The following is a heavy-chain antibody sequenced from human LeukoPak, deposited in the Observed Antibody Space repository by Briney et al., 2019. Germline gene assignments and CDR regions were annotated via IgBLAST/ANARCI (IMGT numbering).Heavy chain of an antibody. D-gene: IGHD3-9*01. CDR3: ARMYYDILTGYYSPTFDP. V-gene: IGHV4-39*07. Sequence: SETLSLTCTVSGVSISSSSYYWGWIRQPPGKGLEWIGSIYYSGSTYYNPSLKSRVTISVDTSKNQFSLKLSSVTAADTAVYYCARMYYDILTGYYSPTFDPWGQGTLVTVSS. CDR2: IYYSGST. CDR1: GVSISSSSYY. J-gene: IGHJ5*02.